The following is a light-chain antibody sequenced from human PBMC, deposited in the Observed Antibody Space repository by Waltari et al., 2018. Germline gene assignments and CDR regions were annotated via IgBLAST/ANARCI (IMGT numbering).Light chain of an antibody. J-gene: IGKJ5*01. Sequence: EIVMTQSPATLSVSPGERATPSCRASQSVSSNFAWYQQKPGQAPRLLIYGASTRATGIPARFSGSGSGTEFTLTISSLQSEDFAVYYCQQYNNWPSITFGQGTRLEIK. CDR1: QSVSSN. CDR2: GAS. CDR3: QQYNNWPSIT. V-gene: IGKV3-15*01.